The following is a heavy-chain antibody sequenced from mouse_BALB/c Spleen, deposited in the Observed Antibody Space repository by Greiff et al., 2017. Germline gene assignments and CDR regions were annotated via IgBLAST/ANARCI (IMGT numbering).Heavy chain of an antibody. D-gene: IGHD6-1*01. J-gene: IGHJ2*01. Sequence: EVMLVESGGGLVQPGGSRKLSCAASGFTFSSFGMHWVRQAPEKGLEWVAYISSGSSTIYYADTVKGRFTISRDNPKNTLFLQMTSLRSEDTAMYYCARSTRGFDYWGQGTTLTVSS. CDR2: ISSGSSTI. CDR1: GFTFSSFG. V-gene: IGHV5-17*02. CDR3: ARSTRGFDY.